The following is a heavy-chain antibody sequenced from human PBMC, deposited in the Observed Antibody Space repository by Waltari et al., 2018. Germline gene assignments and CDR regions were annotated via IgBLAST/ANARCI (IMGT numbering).Heavy chain of an antibody. CDR3: TNYGSGSYPAFDI. Sequence: EVQLVESGGGLVQPGRSLRLSCTASGFTFGDYAMSWVRQAPGKGLEWVGFIRSKAYGGTTEYAASVKGRFTISRDDSKSIAYLQMNSLKTEDTAVYYCTNYGSGSYPAFDIWGQGTMVTVSS. D-gene: IGHD3-10*01. CDR2: IRSKAYGGTT. J-gene: IGHJ3*02. CDR1: GFTFGDYA. V-gene: IGHV3-49*04.